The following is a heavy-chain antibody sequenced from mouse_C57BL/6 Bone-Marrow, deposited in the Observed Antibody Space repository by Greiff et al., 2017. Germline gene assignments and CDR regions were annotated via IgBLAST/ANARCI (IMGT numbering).Heavy chain of an antibody. J-gene: IGHJ4*01. CDR1: GYSITSGYY. V-gene: IGHV3-6*01. D-gene: IGHD2-1*01. Sequence: EVQLQQSGPGLVKPSHSLSLTCSVTGYSITSGYYWNWIRQFPGNKLECMGYISYDGSNNYNPSLKNRISLTRDTSTNQVFLKLNSVTTEDTATYYCARDWGLYSYWGQGTSVTVSS. CDR3: ARDWGLYSY. CDR2: ISYDGSN.